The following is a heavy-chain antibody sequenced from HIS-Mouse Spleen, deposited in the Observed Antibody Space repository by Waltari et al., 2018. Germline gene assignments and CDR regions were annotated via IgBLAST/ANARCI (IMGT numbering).Heavy chain of an antibody. CDR1: GFTFSSYG. Sequence: QVQLVESGGGVVQPGRSLRLSCAASGFTFSSYGMHWVRQAPGKGLEWVAVISYDGSNKYYADSVKGRFTISRDNSKNTLYLQMNSLRAEDTAVYYCAKDPAPQQLFAFDIWGQGTMVTVSS. V-gene: IGHV3-30*18. CDR2: ISYDGSNK. D-gene: IGHD6-13*01. J-gene: IGHJ3*02. CDR3: AKDPAPQQLFAFDI.